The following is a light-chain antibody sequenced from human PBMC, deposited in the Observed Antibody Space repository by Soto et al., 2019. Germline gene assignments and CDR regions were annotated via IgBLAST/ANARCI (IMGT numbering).Light chain of an antibody. V-gene: IGLV2-14*01. J-gene: IGLJ2*01. CDR1: SNDIGAYNY. Sequence: QSALTQPASVSGSPGQSIAISCTGTSNDIGAYNYVSWYQQYPGKAPKLIIFDVTNRPSGVSNRFSGSKSGDTASLTISGLQAEDEADYYCSSYTTTNTQVFGGGTKVTVL. CDR2: DVT. CDR3: SSYTTTNTQV.